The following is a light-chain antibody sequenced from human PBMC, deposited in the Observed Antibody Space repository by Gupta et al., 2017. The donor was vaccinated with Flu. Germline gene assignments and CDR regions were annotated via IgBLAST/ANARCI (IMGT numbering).Light chain of an antibody. J-gene: IGKJ2*01. V-gene: IGKV3-20*01. CDR1: QSVSSSY. CDR3: QQYGSAAKT. CDR2: GAS. Sequence: GTLSLSPGERATISCRASQSVSSSYLAWSQQKPGQAPRLRIYGASSRATGSPDRFSGSGSGTDFTLTISRLGPEDFAVDYCQQYGSAAKTFGQGTKLEIK.